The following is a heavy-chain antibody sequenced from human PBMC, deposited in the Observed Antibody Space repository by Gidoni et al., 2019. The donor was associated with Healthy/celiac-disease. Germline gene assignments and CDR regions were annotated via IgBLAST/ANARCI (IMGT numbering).Heavy chain of an antibody. Sequence: EVQLLESGGGLVQPGGSLSLSCAASGFPFSSSAMSWVRQAPGKGVVWVSAISGSGGSTYYADSVKGRFTISRDNSKNTLYLQRNSLRAEDTAVYYCAKDRGAAAGNHYYYYGMDVWGQGTTVTVSS. D-gene: IGHD6-13*01. CDR1: GFPFSSSA. J-gene: IGHJ6*02. V-gene: IGHV3-23*01. CDR2: ISGSGGST. CDR3: AKDRGAAAGNHYYYYGMDV.